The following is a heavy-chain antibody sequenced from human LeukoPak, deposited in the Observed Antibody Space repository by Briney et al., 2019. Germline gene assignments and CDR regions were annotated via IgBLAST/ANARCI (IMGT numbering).Heavy chain of an antibody. CDR1: GGSISSGSYY. CDR2: IYTSGST. CDR3: AREEVGAPDY. D-gene: IGHD1-26*01. J-gene: IGHJ4*02. V-gene: IGHV4-61*02. Sequence: SETLSLTCTVSGGSISSGSYYWSWIRQPAGKGLEWIGRIYTSGSTNYNPSLKSRVTISVDTSKNQFSLKLSSVTAADTAVYYCAREEVGAPDYWGQGTLVTVSS.